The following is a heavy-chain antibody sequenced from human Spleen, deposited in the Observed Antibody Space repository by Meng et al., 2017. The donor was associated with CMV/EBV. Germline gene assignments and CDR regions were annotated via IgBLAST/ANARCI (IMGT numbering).Heavy chain of an antibody. J-gene: IGHJ4*02. Sequence: GGSLRLSCAASGFTFSSYSMNWVRQAPGKGLEWVSSISSGSDYIYYADSLKGRFTISRDNAKKSLYLQMNSLRAEDTVVYYCARDRGTSGWYNLDYWGQGTLVTVSS. CDR2: ISSGSDYI. CDR3: ARDRGTSGWYNLDY. V-gene: IGHV3-21*01. CDR1: GFTFSSYS. D-gene: IGHD6-19*01.